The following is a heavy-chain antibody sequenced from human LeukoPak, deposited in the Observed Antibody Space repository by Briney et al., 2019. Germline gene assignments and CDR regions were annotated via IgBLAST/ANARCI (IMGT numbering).Heavy chain of an antibody. J-gene: IGHJ4*02. Sequence: PGGSLRLSCAVSGVTFSTYATRWVRQAPGKGLEWVAVISYDGSNKFYADSVKGRSTTSRETSKNTLYKQITNMRAKDTAVYYSARPEYASGWFRSYFNYWGQGTLVTVSS. D-gene: IGHD6-19*01. CDR2: ISYDGSNK. CDR3: ARPEYASGWFRSYFNY. CDR1: GVTFSTYA. V-gene: IGHV3-30*04.